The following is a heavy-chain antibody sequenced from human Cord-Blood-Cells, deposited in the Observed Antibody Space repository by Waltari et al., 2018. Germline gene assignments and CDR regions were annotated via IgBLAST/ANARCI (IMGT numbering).Heavy chain of an antibody. V-gene: IGHV4-34*01. CDR1: GGSFSGYY. Sequence: QVQLQQWGAGLLQPSETLSLTCSVYGGSFSGYYWIWTRQPPGTGLEWIGEINHSGSTHYNPSLKSRVTISVDTSKNQFSLKLSSVTAADTAVYYCARGGSSSWPELGAFDIWGQGTMVTVSS. CDR3: ARGGSSSWPELGAFDI. J-gene: IGHJ3*02. D-gene: IGHD6-13*01. CDR2: INHSGST.